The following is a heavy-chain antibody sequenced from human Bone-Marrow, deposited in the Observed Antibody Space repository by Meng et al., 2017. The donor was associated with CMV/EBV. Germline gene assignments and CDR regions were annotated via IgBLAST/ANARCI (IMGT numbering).Heavy chain of an antibody. CDR1: GYTFTGYY. CDR3: ARDSAFNYYDFWSGYYTGGLGMDV. D-gene: IGHD3-3*01. Sequence: ASVKVSCKASGYTFTGYYTHWVRQAPGQGLEWMGWINPNSGGTNYAQKLQGRVTMTTDTSTSTAYMELRSLRSDDTAVYYCARDSAFNYYDFWSGYYTGGLGMDVWGQGTTVTVSS. V-gene: IGHV1-2*02. CDR2: INPNSGGT. J-gene: IGHJ6*02.